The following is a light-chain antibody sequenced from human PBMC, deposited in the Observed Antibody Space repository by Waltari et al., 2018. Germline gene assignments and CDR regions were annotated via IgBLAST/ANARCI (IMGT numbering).Light chain of an antibody. CDR2: KVS. CDR3: MQGTHWPLT. Sequence: DVVLAQSPLSLHVTLGQPASISCKSSQTLVHSDGNTYLAWFHQRPGQSPRRLIYKVSNRESGVPDRFSASGSGTDFTLKISRVEAEDVGVYYCMQGTHWPLTFGGGTKVEMK. CDR1: QTLVHSDGNTY. V-gene: IGKV2-30*02. J-gene: IGKJ4*01.